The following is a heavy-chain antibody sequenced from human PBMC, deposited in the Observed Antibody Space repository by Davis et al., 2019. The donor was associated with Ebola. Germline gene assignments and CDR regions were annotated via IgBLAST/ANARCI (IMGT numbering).Heavy chain of an antibody. V-gene: IGHV4-59*01. CDR3: ARMRCSLESCYKLYFDF. CDR2: VYYTGNT. CDR1: GDSMSPYY. J-gene: IGHJ4*02. D-gene: IGHD3-10*01. Sequence: PSETLSLTCDVLGDSMSPYYWNWIRQSPGKGLEYIGYVYYTGNTNYNPSLRGRVSIPVDRSRSQFSLKLTSVTAADTAVYYCARMRCSLESCYKLYFDFWGQGALVTVSS.